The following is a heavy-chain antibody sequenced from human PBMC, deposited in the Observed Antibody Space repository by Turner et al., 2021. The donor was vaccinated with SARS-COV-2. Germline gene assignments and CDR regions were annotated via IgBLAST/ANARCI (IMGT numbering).Heavy chain of an antibody. D-gene: IGHD3-22*01. Sequence: QVQLVQSGGGVVQPGSSLRLSCAASGFPFSSYGRHWVRQAPGKGLAWVALISYDGSNKYYADSVKDRFTISRDNSKNTLYLQMNSLRAEDTAVYYCAKTIGSYYDSSGYYQYFDYWGQGTLVTVSS. CDR2: ISYDGSNK. CDR1: GFPFSSYG. J-gene: IGHJ4*02. V-gene: IGHV3-30*18. CDR3: AKTIGSYYDSSGYYQYFDY.